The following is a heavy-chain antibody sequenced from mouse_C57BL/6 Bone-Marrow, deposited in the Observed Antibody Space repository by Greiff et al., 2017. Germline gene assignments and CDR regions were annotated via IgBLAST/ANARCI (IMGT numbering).Heavy chain of an antibody. CDR1: GYTFTSYW. J-gene: IGHJ4*01. CDR3: ARKTGYRGRYYYAMDY. V-gene: IGHV1-64*01. Sequence: QVQLQQSGAELVKPGASVKLSCKASGYTFTSYWMHWVKQRPGQGLEWIGMIHPNSGSTNYNEKFKSKATLTVDKSSSTAYMQLSSLTSEDSAVYYCARKTGYRGRYYYAMDYWGQGTSVTVSS. D-gene: IGHD2-12*01. CDR2: IHPNSGST.